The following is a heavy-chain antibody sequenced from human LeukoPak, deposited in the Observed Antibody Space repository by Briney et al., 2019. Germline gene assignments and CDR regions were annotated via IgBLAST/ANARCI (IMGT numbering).Heavy chain of an antibody. J-gene: IGHJ3*02. CDR2: ISWNSGSI. Sequence: GGSLRLSCAASGFTFDDYAMHWVRQAPGKGLEWVSGISWNSGSIGYADSVKGRFTISRDNAKNSLYLQMNSLRAEDMALYYCAKTPSGSYADVFDIWGQGTMVTVSS. CDR1: GFTFDDYA. V-gene: IGHV3-9*03. D-gene: IGHD1-26*01. CDR3: AKTPSGSYADVFDI.